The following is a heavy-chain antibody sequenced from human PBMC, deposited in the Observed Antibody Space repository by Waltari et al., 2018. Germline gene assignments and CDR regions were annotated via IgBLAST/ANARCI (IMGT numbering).Heavy chain of an antibody. V-gene: IGHV1-2*02. D-gene: IGHD2-2*01. CDR1: GYTFTGYY. J-gene: IGHJ5*02. CDR2: INPNSGGT. CDR3: ARDGVPAAIWDERNWFDP. Sequence: QVQLVQSGAEVKKPGASVKVSCKASGYTFTGYYMHWVRQAPGQGLEWMGWINPNSGGTNYAQKFQGRVTMTRDTSISTAYMELSRLRSDDTAVYYCARDGVPAAIWDERNWFDPWGQGTLVTVSS.